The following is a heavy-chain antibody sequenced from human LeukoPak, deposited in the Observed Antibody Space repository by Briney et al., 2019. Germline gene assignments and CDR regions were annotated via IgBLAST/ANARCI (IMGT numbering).Heavy chain of an antibody. V-gene: IGHV6-1*01. CDR3: ARSPTFDS. Sequence: SQTLSLTCAISGDSVSSNSAAWNWIRQSPSRGLEWLGRTYYRSKWYNDYAESVTSRISINADTSKNQFSLQLNSVTPEDAAVYFCARSPTFDSWGQGTLVTVSS. J-gene: IGHJ4*02. CDR2: TYYRSKWYN. CDR1: GDSVSSNSAA.